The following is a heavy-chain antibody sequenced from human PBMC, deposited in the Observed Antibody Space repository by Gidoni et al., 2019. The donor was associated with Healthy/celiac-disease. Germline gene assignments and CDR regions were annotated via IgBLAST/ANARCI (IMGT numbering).Heavy chain of an antibody. CDR2: IYYSGST. V-gene: IGHV4-59*01. CDR3: AREGYSYGSLDY. J-gene: IGHJ4*02. D-gene: IGHD5-18*01. Sequence: QVQLQESGPGLVKPSETLSLTCPVSGGSISSYYWSWIRQPPGKGLEWIGYIYYSGSTNYNPSLKSRVTISVDTSKNQFSLKLSSVTAADTAVYYCAREGYSYGSLDYWGQGTLVTVSS. CDR1: GGSISSYY.